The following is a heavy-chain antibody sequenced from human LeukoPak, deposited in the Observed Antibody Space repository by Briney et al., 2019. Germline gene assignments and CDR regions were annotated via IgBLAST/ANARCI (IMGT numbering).Heavy chain of an antibody. J-gene: IGHJ3*02. D-gene: IGHD2-2*01. CDR1: GYTFTGYY. CDR2: INPNSGDT. CDR3: ARSRSSTSCYGLCLDAFDI. Sequence: ASVKVSCKASGYTFTGYYMHWVRQAPGQGLEWMGWINPNSGDTNYAQKFQGRVTMTRDTSISTAYMEPSRLRSDDTAVYYCARSRSSTSCYGLCLDAFDIWGQGTMVTVSS. V-gene: IGHV1-2*02.